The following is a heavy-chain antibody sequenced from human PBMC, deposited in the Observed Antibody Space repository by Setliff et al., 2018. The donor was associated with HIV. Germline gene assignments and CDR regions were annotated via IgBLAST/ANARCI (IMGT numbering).Heavy chain of an antibody. Sequence: PGGSLRLSCAASGFSFSNYAMTWVRQAPGKGLEWVSTINSAERTFYAKSVKGRFTISRDNSKSTLYLQVSSLRAEDSAVYYCVKSASWDLRGWLRWGQGTPVTVSS. CDR2: INSAERT. J-gene: IGHJ4*02. V-gene: IGHV3-23*01. CDR3: VKSASWDLRGWLR. D-gene: IGHD6-19*01. CDR1: GFSFSNYA.